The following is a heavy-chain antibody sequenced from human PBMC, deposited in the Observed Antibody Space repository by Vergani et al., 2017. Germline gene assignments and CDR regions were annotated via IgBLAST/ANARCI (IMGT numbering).Heavy chain of an antibody. V-gene: IGHV1-2*02. CDR2: INPNSGGT. CDR1: GYTFTGYY. D-gene: IGHD2-2*01. Sequence: QVQLVQSGAEVKKPGASVKVSCKASGYTFTGYYMHWVRQAPGQGLEWMGWINPNSGGTNYAQKFQGRVTMTRDTSISTAYMELSRLRSDDTAVYYCAREPDIVVVPAAMGTFDYWGQGTLVTVSS. J-gene: IGHJ4*02. CDR3: AREPDIVVVPAAMGTFDY.